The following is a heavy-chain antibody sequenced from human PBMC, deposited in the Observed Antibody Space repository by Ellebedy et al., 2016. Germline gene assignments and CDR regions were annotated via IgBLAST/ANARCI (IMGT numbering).Heavy chain of an antibody. CDR1: GGSISSGDYY. CDR3: ARVLLWRFDP. J-gene: IGHJ5*02. V-gene: IGHV4-30-4*01. Sequence: SETLSLXCTVSGGSISSGDYYWSWIRQPPGKGLEWIGYIYYSGSTYYNPSLKSRVTISVDTSKNQFSLKLSSVTAADTAVYYCARVLLWRFDPWGQGTLVTVSS. CDR2: IYYSGST. D-gene: IGHD3-10*01.